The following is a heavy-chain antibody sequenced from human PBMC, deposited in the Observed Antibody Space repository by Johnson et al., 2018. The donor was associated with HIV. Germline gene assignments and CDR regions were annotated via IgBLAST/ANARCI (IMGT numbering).Heavy chain of an antibody. D-gene: IGHD3-22*01. J-gene: IGHJ3*02. V-gene: IGHV3-30*04. CDR1: GFTFSSYA. CDR3: AATYYYDSSGSRYPFDI. Sequence: QVQLVESGGGVVRPGGSLRLSCEASGFTFSSYAMHWVRQAPGKGLEWVAVISYDGSEKLFADSVKGRFTISRDSSKNTLYLQMNSLRAEDTAVYYCAATYYYDSSGSRYPFDIWGQGTMVTVSS. CDR2: ISYDGSEK.